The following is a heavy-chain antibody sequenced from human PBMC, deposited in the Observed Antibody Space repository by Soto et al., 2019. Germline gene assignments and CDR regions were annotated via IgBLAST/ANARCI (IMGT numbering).Heavy chain of an antibody. V-gene: IGHV3-7*03. CDR1: KFTLNTYW. D-gene: IGHD5-18*01. CDR2: IDQDGSNK. Sequence: GGSLRLSCAASKFTLNTYWMNWVRQAPGQGLEWVANIDQDGSNKHYVDSVEGRLTISRDNAKKSVFLHISSLRVKDPTGYYYAGGTGTVMRPYCYLRQDVWSPGTAVTVS. J-gene: IGHJ6*02. CDR3: AGGTGTVMRPYCYLRQDV.